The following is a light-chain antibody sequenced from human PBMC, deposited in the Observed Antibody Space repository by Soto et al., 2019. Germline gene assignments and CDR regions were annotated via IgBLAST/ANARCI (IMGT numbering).Light chain of an antibody. J-gene: IGKJ1*01. CDR2: WAS. CDR1: QSLLHSSDNRNY. CDR3: QQYYSTPWT. Sequence: EIVMAQFPETLAVSVGERATIKCRSSQSLLHSSDNRNYLTWYQQKQGQPPKLLIYWASTRHSGVPHRFSGSGSGTDFTLTINSLQAEDVAVYYCQQYYSTPWTFGQVTKVDIK. V-gene: IGKV4-1*01.